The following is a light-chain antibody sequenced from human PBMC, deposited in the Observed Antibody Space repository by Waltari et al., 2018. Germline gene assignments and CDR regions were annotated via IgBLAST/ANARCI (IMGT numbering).Light chain of an antibody. CDR1: SSDVGGYNY. V-gene: IGLV2-11*01. CDR3: CSYAGSYTYV. CDR2: EVS. J-gene: IGLJ1*01. Sequence: QSALTQPRSVSGSPGQSVTISCTGTSSDVGGYNYVSWYQQHPGKAPKVMIYEVSKRPSGVPARFSGSKSGNTASLIISGLQAEDEADYYCCSYAGSYTYVFGTGTKVTVL.